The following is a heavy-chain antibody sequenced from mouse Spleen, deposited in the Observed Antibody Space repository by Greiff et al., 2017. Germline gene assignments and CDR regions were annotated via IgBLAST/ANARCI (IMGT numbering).Heavy chain of an antibody. CDR2: ISSCSSNT. D-gene: IGHD2-3*01. V-gene: IGHV5-17*01. CDR1: GFTFSDYG. CDR3: ARPYDGYYFDY. J-gene: IGHJ2*01. Sequence: EVHLVESGGGLVKPGGSLKLSCAASGFTFSDYGMHWVRQAPEKGLEWVAYISSCSSNTYYADTVKGRFTISRDNAKNTLYLQMTSLRSEDTAMYYCARPYDGYYFDYWGQGTTLTVSS.